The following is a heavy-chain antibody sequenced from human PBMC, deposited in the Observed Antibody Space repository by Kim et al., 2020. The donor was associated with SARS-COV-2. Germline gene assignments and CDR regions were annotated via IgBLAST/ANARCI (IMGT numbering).Heavy chain of an antibody. V-gene: IGHV3-23*01. CDR1: GLTFGSYA. D-gene: IGHD3-10*01. Sequence: GGSLRLSCAASGLTFGSYAMIWVRQAPGKGLEWVSIISGTGGATDYADSLKGRFTISRDNSKNTLYLQMNSLRAEDTAVYYCAKGRELYYYGLGSAFD. CDR2: ISGTGGAT. CDR3: AKGRELYYYGLGSAFD. J-gene: IGHJ4*01.